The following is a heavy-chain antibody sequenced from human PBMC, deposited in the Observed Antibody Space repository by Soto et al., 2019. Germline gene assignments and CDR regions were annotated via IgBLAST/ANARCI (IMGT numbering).Heavy chain of an antibody. D-gene: IGHD3-10*01. CDR1: GGSISSSSYY. CDR2: IYYSGST. J-gene: IGHJ5*02. Sequence: SETLSLTCTVSGGSISSSSYYWGWIRQPPGKGLEWIGTIYYSGSTYYNPSLKSRVTISVDTSKNQFSLKLSSVTAADTAVYYCARDPGSGSYYGWFDPWGQGTSVTVSS. V-gene: IGHV4-39*07. CDR3: ARDPGSGSYYGWFDP.